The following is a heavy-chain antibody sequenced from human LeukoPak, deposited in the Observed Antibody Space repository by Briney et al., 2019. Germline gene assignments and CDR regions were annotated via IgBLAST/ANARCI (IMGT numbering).Heavy chain of an antibody. J-gene: IGHJ4*02. CDR2: IYPGDSDT. Sequence: GESLKISCKGSGYRFTSYWIGWVRQMPGKGLEWMGIIYPGDSDTRYSPSFQGQVTISADKSISTAYLQWSSLKASDTAMYYCARSGIAAAVLFDYWGQGTLVTVSS. CDR1: GYRFTSYW. V-gene: IGHV5-51*01. D-gene: IGHD6-13*01. CDR3: ARSGIAAAVLFDY.